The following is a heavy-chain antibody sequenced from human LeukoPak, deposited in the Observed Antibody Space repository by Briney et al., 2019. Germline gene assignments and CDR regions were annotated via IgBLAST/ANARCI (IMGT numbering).Heavy chain of an antibody. V-gene: IGHV4-59*12. CDR2: ISYSGTP. D-gene: IGHD3-22*01. CDR3: ARVGGYYYDSSGRHYYFDY. J-gene: IGHJ4*02. Sequence: SETLSLTCTVSGGSISSYYWSWIRQPPGKGLEWIGYISYSGTPTYNPSLKSRVTISVDTSKNQFSLKLSSVTAADTAVYYCARVGGYYYDSSGRHYYFDYWGQGTLVTVSS. CDR1: GGSISSYY.